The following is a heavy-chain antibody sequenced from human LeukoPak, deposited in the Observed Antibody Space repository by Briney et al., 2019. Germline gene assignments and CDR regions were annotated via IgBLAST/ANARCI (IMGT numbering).Heavy chain of an antibody. D-gene: IGHD6-6*01. V-gene: IGHV4-39*07. CDR2: IYYSGST. CDR3: ARGEYSSHIGS. CDR1: GGSISSSSYY. Sequence: SETLSLTCTVSGGSISSSSYYWGWIRQPPGKGLEWIGSIYYSGSTYYNPSLKSRVTISVDTSKNQFSLKLSSVTAADTAVYYCARGEYSSHIGSWGQGTMVTVSS. J-gene: IGHJ3*01.